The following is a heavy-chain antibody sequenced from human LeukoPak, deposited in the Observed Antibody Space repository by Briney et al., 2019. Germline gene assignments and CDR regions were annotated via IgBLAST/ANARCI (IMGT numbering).Heavy chain of an antibody. V-gene: IGHV4-4*07. Sequence: PSETLSPTCTVSGGSISSYYWSWIRQPAGKGLEWIGRIYTGGSTNYNPSLKSRVTMSVDSSNNQFSLKLSSVTAADTAVYYCARENTGSYREFDYWGQGTLVTVSS. CDR2: IYTGGST. CDR3: ARENTGSYREFDY. D-gene: IGHD1-26*01. CDR1: GGSISSYY. J-gene: IGHJ4*02.